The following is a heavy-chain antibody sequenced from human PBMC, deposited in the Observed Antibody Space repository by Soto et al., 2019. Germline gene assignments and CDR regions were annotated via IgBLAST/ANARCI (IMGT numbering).Heavy chain of an antibody. CDR3: ARDDCTNGVCYIGY. J-gene: IGHJ4*02. CDR1: GYSFISYG. Sequence: PSVKVSCNASGYSFISYGINWVRQAPGQGLEWMGWINAYNGYTNYAQKLQGRVTLTADTSTSTAYMELRSLRSDDTAVYFCARDDCTNGVCYIGYWGQGTLVTVSS. D-gene: IGHD2-8*01. CDR2: INAYNGYT. V-gene: IGHV1-18*04.